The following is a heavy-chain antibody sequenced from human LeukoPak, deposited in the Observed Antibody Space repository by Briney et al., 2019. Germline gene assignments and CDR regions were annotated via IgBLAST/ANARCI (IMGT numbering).Heavy chain of an antibody. D-gene: IGHD3-22*01. CDR3: AKERGSSDYYYDY. V-gene: IGHV3-23*01. J-gene: IGHJ4*02. Sequence: GGSLRLSCAASGFTFSSYAMTWIRQDPGKGLEWVSGISGSGGSTYYVDSVKGRFTISRDNSKNTVYLQMNSLKAEDTAVYHCAKERGSSDYYYDYWGQGTLVTVSS. CDR1: GFTFSSYA. CDR2: ISGSGGST.